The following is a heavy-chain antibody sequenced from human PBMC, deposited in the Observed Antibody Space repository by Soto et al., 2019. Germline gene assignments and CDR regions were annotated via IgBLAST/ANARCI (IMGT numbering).Heavy chain of an antibody. J-gene: IGHJ4*02. CDR2: IYWNDDK. D-gene: IGHD3-22*01. CDR1: GFSLSTSGVG. CDR3: AHRRYYYDSSGYVSDY. Sequence: GPTLVNPTQTLTLTCTFSGFSLSTSGVGVGWIRQPPGKALEWLALIYWNDDKRYSPSLKSRLTITKDTSKNQVVLTMTNMDPVDTATYYCAHRRYYYDSSGYVSDYWGQGTLVTVS. V-gene: IGHV2-5*01.